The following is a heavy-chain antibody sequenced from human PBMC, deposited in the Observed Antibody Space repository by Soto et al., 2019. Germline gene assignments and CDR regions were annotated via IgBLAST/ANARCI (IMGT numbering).Heavy chain of an antibody. D-gene: IGHD6-19*01. Sequence: TSETLSLTCTVSGGSISSGGYYWSWIRQHPGKGLEWIGYIYYSGSTYYNPSLKSRVTISVDTSKNQFSLKLCSVTAADTAVYYCARERAASAVAGTEMDVWGQGTTVTVPS. V-gene: IGHV4-31*03. CDR3: ARERAASAVAGTEMDV. CDR1: GGSISSGGYY. CDR2: IYYSGST. J-gene: IGHJ6*02.